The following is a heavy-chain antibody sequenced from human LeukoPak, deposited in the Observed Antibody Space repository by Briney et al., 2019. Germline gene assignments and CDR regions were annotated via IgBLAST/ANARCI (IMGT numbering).Heavy chain of an antibody. CDR1: GNYW. V-gene: IGHV3-74*01. J-gene: IGHJ6*02. CDR2: INSDGSWT. CDR3: ARGGGLDV. Sequence: GGSLRLSCAASGNYWMHWVRQVPGKGLVWVSHINSDGSWTSYADSVKGRFTISKDNAKNTVYLQMSNLRAEDTVVYFCARGGGLDVWGQGATVTVSS. D-gene: IGHD3-16*01.